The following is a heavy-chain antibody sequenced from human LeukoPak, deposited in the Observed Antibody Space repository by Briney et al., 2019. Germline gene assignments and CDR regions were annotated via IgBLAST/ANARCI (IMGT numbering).Heavy chain of an antibody. V-gene: IGHV3-74*01. D-gene: IGHD3-10*01. CDR1: GFTFSSYW. J-gene: IGHJ4*02. Sequence: GGSLRLSCAASGFTFSSYWMHWVRPDPGKGLVWVSHINNDGSITNYADSVKGPFTISRDNAKNTLYLQMNSLRAEDTAVYYCAKDLQYGSADYWGQGTLVTVSS. CDR3: AKDLQYGSADY. CDR2: INNDGSIT.